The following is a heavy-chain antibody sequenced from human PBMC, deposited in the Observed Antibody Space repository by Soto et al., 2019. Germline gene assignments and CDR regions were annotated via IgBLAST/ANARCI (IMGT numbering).Heavy chain of an antibody. CDR3: SRDSDFYGLDI. D-gene: IGHD3-3*01. J-gene: IGHJ6*02. V-gene: IGHV3-49*04. CDR1: GFNSDDHG. CDR2: TAGQSYGGLI. Sequence: GGSLRLSSTSSGFNSDDHGLAWVRQAPGKSLEWVGFTAGQSYGGLIAYGASVKGRFTISRDDSKNVFYLHMTGLQVEDTGTYFCSRDSDFYGLDIWGQGTTVTVSS.